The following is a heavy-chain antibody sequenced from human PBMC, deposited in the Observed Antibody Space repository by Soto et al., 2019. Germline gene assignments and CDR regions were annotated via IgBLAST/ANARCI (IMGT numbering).Heavy chain of an antibody. D-gene: IGHD2-2*01. CDR1: GFTFSSYG. CDR2: ISYDGSNK. V-gene: IGHV3-30*18. J-gene: IGHJ4*02. CDR3: AKALPDIVVVPADTGAFDY. Sequence: GGSLRLSCAASGFTFSSYGMHWVRQAPGKGLEWVAVISYDGSNKYYADSVKGRFTISRDNSKNTLYLQMNSLRAEDTAVYYCAKALPDIVVVPADTGAFDYWGQGTLVTVSS.